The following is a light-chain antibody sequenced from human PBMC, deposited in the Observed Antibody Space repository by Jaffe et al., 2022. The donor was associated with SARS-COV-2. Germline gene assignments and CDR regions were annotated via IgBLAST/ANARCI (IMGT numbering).Light chain of an antibody. J-gene: IGLJ2*01. CDR2: EVN. Sequence: QSALTQPPSASGSPGQSVTISCTGTTSDVGDYNYVSWYQQHPGKAPKLMIYEVNKRPSGVPDRFSGSKSGNTASLTVSGLQAEDEADYYCSSYAGTNNWDVVFGGGTKLTVL. CDR3: SSYAGTNNWDVV. V-gene: IGLV2-8*01. CDR1: TSDVGDYNY.